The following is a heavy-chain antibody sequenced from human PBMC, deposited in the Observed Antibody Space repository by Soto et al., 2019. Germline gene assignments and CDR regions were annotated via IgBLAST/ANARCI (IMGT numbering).Heavy chain of an antibody. CDR1: GGSISSYY. D-gene: IGHD4-17*01. Sequence: SETLSLTCTVSGGSISSYYWSWIRQPPGKGLEWIGYIYYSGSTNYNPSLKSRVTISVDTSKNQFSLKLSSVTAADTAVYYCARFATVTTLWGFDPWGQGTLVTVSS. CDR2: IYYSGST. V-gene: IGHV4-59*01. J-gene: IGHJ5*02. CDR3: ARFATVTTLWGFDP.